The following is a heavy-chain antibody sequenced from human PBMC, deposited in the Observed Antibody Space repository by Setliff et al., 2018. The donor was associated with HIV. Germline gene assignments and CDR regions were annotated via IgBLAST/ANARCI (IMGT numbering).Heavy chain of an antibody. CDR2: ISSSSYI. V-gene: IGHV3-21*05. CDR3: ARVVGAYYDSSGYYYSYYFDY. D-gene: IGHD3-22*01. Sequence: GGSLRLSCAASGFTLSYYSLNWVRQAPGKGLEWVSYISSSSYIYYADSVKGRFTISRDNAKNSLYLQMNSLRAEDTAVYYCARVVGAYYDSSGYYYSYYFDYWGQGTLVTVSS. CDR1: GFTLSYYS. J-gene: IGHJ4*02.